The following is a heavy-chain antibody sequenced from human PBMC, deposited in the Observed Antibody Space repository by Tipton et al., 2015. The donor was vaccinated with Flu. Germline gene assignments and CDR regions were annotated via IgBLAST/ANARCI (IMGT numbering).Heavy chain of an antibody. CDR2: ITPSGPTK. Sequence: SLRLSCAASGFTFSSYEMNWVRQAPGKGLEWISHITPSGPTKYYADSVRGRFTISRDNAKNTLYLQMSGLRVEDTAVYYCTRGFIRLCDYWGQGTLVTVSP. CDR1: GFTFSSYE. CDR3: TRGFIRLCDY. D-gene: IGHD3-16*01. J-gene: IGHJ4*02. V-gene: IGHV3-48*03.